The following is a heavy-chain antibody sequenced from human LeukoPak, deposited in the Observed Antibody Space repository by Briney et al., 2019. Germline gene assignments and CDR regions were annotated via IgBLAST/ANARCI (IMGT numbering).Heavy chain of an antibody. J-gene: IGHJ3*02. CDR2: ISISGATI. Sequence: GGSLRLSCIAPGFTFSNYEMNWVRQAAGKGLEWVSFISISGATIYYADSVKGRFTISRDNAKNSLYLQMHSLRAEDTAVYYCARGGSSGYNYNAFDIWGQGTMVTVSS. V-gene: IGHV3-48*03. D-gene: IGHD3-22*01. CDR3: ARGGSSGYNYNAFDI. CDR1: GFTFSNYE.